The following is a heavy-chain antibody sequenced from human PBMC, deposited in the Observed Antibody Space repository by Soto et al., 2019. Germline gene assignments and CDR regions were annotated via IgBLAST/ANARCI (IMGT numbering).Heavy chain of an antibody. J-gene: IGHJ4*02. CDR2: IKSKTDGETT. D-gene: IGHD5-18*01. CDR1: GFTFSNAW. Sequence: SGGSLRLSCAASGFTFSNAWMSWVRQASGKGLEWVGRIKSKTDGETTDYAAPVKGRFTISRDDSKNTLYLHMSSLQTEDTALYYCTTDFKGDTAVDYWGQGTLVTVSS. CDR3: TTDFKGDTAVDY. V-gene: IGHV3-15*01.